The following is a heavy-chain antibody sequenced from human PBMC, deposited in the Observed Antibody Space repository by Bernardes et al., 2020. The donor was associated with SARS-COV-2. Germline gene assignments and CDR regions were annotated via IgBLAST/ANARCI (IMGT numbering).Heavy chain of an antibody. V-gene: IGHV3-30*02. Sequence: GGSLRLSCAASGFTFGSDGMTWVRQAPGKGLEWVAFIRFDGTNTYYADSVKGRFTISRDNSKNTLYLQMNSLRTEDTAVYYCAKELNWNHFDYWGQGSLVTVSS. CDR1: GFTFGSDG. J-gene: IGHJ4*02. CDR2: IRFDGTNT. D-gene: IGHD1-20*01. CDR3: AKELNWNHFDY.